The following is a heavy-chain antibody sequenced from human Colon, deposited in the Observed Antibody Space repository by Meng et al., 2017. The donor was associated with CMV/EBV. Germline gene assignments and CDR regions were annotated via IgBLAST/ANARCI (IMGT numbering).Heavy chain of an antibody. CDR3: ARHAHCSSSRCYTDGMDV. Sequence: ASVKVSCKASGYTFTGYYIHWVRQAPGQGLEWMGWIRPNTAGTTYAQKFHGRVSVTRDTSVSTAYLELSRLTSDDTAVYYCARHAHCSSSRCYTDGMDVWGQGTTVTVSS. D-gene: IGHD2-2*02. CDR1: GYTFTGYY. CDR2: IRPNTAGT. J-gene: IGHJ6*02. V-gene: IGHV1-2*02.